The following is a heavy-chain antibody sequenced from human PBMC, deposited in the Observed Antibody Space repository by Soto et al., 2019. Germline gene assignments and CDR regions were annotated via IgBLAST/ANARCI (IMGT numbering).Heavy chain of an antibody. Sequence: GGSLRLSCAASGFTFSSYAMSWVRQAPGKGLEWVSAISGSGGSTYYADSVKGRFTISRDNSKNTLYLQMNSLRAEDTAVYYCAKVRGYCTNGVCSIGDFDYWGQGTLVTVSS. CDR3: AKVRGYCTNGVCSIGDFDY. V-gene: IGHV3-23*01. J-gene: IGHJ4*02. D-gene: IGHD2-8*01. CDR2: ISGSGGST. CDR1: GFTFSSYA.